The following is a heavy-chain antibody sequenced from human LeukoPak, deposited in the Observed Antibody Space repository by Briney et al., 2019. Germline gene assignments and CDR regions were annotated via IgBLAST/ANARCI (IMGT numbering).Heavy chain of an antibody. J-gene: IGHJ4*02. CDR2: IYDGSNK. CDR3: ARDLTLDIVVVVAATQPGY. D-gene: IGHD2-15*01. V-gene: IGHV3-30*02. CDR1: GFTFSTYG. Sequence: GGSLRLSCAASGFTFSTYGMHWVRQAPGKGLEWVAFIYDGSNKYYADSVKGRFTISRDNSKNTLYLQMNSLRAEDTAVYYCARDLTLDIVVVVAATQPGYWGQGTLVTVSS.